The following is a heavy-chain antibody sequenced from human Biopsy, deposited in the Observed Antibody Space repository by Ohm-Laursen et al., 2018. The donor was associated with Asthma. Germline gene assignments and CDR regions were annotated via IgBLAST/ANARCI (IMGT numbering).Heavy chain of an antibody. CDR2: IYYSGST. Sequence: GTLSLTCTVSGVSIRSYYWTWIRQPPGKGLEWIGYIYYSGSTNYNPSLKSRVTISVDTSKNQFSLKLSSVTAADTAVYYCARGRITMIGGWFDPWGQGTLVTVSS. J-gene: IGHJ5*02. D-gene: IGHD3-22*01. CDR3: ARGRITMIGGWFDP. V-gene: IGHV4-59*01. CDR1: GVSIRSYY.